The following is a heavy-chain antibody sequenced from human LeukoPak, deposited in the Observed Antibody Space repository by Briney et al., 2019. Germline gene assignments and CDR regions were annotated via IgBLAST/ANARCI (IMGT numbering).Heavy chain of an antibody. J-gene: IGHJ4*02. Sequence: GGSLRLSCAASGFTFSSYGMHWVRRAPGKGLEWVAVISYDGSNKYYADSVKGRFTISRDNSKNTLYLQMNSLRAEDTAVYYCAKDRDSSGWYVFDYWGQGTLVTVSS. V-gene: IGHV3-30*18. CDR1: GFTFSSYG. D-gene: IGHD6-19*01. CDR2: ISYDGSNK. CDR3: AKDRDSSGWYVFDY.